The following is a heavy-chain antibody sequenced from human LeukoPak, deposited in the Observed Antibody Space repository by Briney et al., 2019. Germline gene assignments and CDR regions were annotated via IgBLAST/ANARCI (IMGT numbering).Heavy chain of an antibody. J-gene: IGHJ6*03. CDR1: GFTVSSNY. V-gene: IGHV3-53*01. CDR3: ARGTTVTTVLYYYYMDV. CDR2: IYSGGST. Sequence: GGSLRLSCAASGFTVSSNYRSWVRQAPGKGLEWVSVIYSGGSTYYADSVKGRFTISRDNSKNTLYLQMNSLRAEDTAVYYCARGTTVTTVLYYYYMDVWGKGTTVTVSS. D-gene: IGHD4-17*01.